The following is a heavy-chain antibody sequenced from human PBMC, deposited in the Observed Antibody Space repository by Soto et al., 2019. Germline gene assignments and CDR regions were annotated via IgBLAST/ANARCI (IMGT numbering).Heavy chain of an antibody. J-gene: IGHJ6*02. CDR1: GYTFTSYG. Sequence: ASVKVSCKASGYTFTSYGISWMRQAPGQGLEWMGWISAYNGNTNYAQKLQGRVTMTTDTSTSTAYMELRSLRSDETAVYYCAREYCSSTSCYTRHGMDVWGQGTTVTVSS. CDR2: ISAYNGNT. D-gene: IGHD2-2*02. CDR3: AREYCSSTSCYTRHGMDV. V-gene: IGHV1-18*01.